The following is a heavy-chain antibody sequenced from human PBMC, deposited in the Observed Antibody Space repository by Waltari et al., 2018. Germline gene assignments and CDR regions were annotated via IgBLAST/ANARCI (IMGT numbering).Heavy chain of an antibody. Sequence: QVQLVQSVAEVTKPGPSVKVSCKASVGTFSSYAISCVRHAPGQVLEWMGGIIPIFGTANYAQKFQGRVTITADESTSTAYMELSSLRSEDTAVYYCARLSGIVVVPAAIRRARGYYFDYWGRGTLVTVSS. CDR3: ARLSGIVVVPAAIRRARGYYFDY. J-gene: IGHJ4*02. V-gene: IGHV1-69*12. CDR1: VGTFSSYA. CDR2: IIPIFGTA. D-gene: IGHD2-2*02.